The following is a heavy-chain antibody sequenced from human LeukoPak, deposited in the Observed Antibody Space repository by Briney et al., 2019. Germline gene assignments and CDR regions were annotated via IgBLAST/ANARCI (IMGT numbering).Heavy chain of an antibody. CDR1: GGSFSGYY. D-gene: IGHD6-6*01. CDR2: INHSGST. V-gene: IGHV4-34*01. CDR3: ARVSSSSQGLDY. J-gene: IGHJ4*02. Sequence: SETLSLTCAVYGGSFSGYYWSWIRQPPGKGLEWIGEINHSGSTNYNPSLKSRVTISVGTSKNQFSLKLSSVTAADTAVYYCARVSSSSQGLDYWGQGTLVTVSS.